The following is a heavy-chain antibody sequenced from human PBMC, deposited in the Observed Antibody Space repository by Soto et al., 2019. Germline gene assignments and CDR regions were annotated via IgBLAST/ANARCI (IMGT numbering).Heavy chain of an antibody. J-gene: IGHJ4*02. CDR2: TYYRSEWHN. Sequence: SQTLSLTCAISGDSVSSTSAVWNWIRQSPSRGLEWLGRTYYRSEWHNEYAVSVRSRITVNPDTSKNQFFLQLDSVTPEDTAIYYCSRGGAAAGFDYWGQGTMVTVSS. D-gene: IGHD6-13*01. V-gene: IGHV6-1*01. CDR1: GDSVSSTSAV. CDR3: SRGGAAAGFDY.